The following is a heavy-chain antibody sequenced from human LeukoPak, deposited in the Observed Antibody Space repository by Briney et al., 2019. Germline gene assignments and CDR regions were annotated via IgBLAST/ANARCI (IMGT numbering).Heavy chain of an antibody. Sequence: GGSLSLSCAASGFTFSSYGMQWVRLAPGKVLEWVAVIWYDGSNKYYADSVKGRFTISRDNSKNTLYLQMNSLRAEDTAVYYCARAEVVTEVFPFDYWGQGTLVTVSS. V-gene: IGHV3-33*01. CDR2: IWYDGSNK. D-gene: IGHD3-22*01. J-gene: IGHJ4*02. CDR3: ARAEVVTEVFPFDY. CDR1: GFTFSSYG.